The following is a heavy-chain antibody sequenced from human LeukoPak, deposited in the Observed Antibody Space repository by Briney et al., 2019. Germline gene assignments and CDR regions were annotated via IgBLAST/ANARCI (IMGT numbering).Heavy chain of an antibody. D-gene: IGHD3-22*01. Sequence: GGSLRLSCAASGFTFSSYSMNWIRRTPGKGLEWVSSISGSGGFIYYVDSVRGRFTISRDNGENSLYLQMNSLRPEDTAVYYCARDDSHGYHFFDSWGQGTLVTVSS. CDR2: ISGSGGFI. CDR3: ARDDSHGYHFFDS. CDR1: GFTFSSYS. J-gene: IGHJ4*02. V-gene: IGHV3-21*01.